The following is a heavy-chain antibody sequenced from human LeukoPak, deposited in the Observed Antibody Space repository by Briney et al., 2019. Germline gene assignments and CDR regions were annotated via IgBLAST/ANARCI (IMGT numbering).Heavy chain of an antibody. CDR1: GFTFSSYA. CDR2: ISYDGSNK. CDR3: ARVSGERWLHQTAGYFDY. Sequence: GGSLRLSCAASGFTFSSYAMHWVRQAPGKGLEWVAVISYDGSNKYYADSVKGRFTISRDNSKNTLYLQMNSLRAEDTAVYYCARVSGERWLHQTAGYFDYWGQGTLVTVSS. D-gene: IGHD5-24*01. V-gene: IGHV3-30-3*01. J-gene: IGHJ4*02.